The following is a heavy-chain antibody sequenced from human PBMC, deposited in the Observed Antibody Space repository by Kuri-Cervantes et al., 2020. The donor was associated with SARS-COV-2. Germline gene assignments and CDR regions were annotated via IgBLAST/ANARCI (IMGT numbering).Heavy chain of an antibody. CDR3: ARDVGGDSSGWYDY. CDR1: GFTFNSYT. D-gene: IGHD6-19*01. Sequence: GESLSLSCAASGFTFNSYTMSWVRQAPGKGLEWVSAISGSTGSTYYADSVKGRFTISRDNSRNTLYLQMNSLRAEDTAFYYCARDVGGDSSGWYDYWGQGTLVTVSS. CDR2: ISGSTGST. J-gene: IGHJ4*02. V-gene: IGHV3-23*01.